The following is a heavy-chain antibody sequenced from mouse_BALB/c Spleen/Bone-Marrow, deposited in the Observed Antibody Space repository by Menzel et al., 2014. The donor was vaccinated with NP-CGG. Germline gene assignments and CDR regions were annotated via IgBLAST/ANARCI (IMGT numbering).Heavy chain of an antibody. CDR2: IAPGSGST. CDR3: ARSRDGYFDV. J-gene: IGHJ1*01. V-gene: IGHV1S41*01. Sequence: DLVKPGASVKLSCKASGYTFTSYWINWIKQRPGQGLEWIGRIAPGSGSTYYNEMFKGKATLTVDTSSSTAYIQLSSLSSEDSAVYFCARSRDGYFDVWGAGTTVTVFS. CDR1: GYTFTSYW.